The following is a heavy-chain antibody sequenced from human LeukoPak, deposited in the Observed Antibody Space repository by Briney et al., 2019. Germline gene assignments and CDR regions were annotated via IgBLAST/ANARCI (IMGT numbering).Heavy chain of an antibody. CDR1: GGSVGSGSYY. CDR3: ASGGTRHYDILTGHFDY. CDR2: IYYSGST. J-gene: IGHJ4*02. V-gene: IGHV4-61*01. D-gene: IGHD3-9*01. Sequence: PSETLSLTCTVSGGSVGSGSYYWSWIRQPPGKGLEWTGYIYYSGSTNYNPSLKSRVTISVDTSKNQFSLKLSSVTAADTAVYYCASGGTRHYDILTGHFDYWGQGTLVTVSS.